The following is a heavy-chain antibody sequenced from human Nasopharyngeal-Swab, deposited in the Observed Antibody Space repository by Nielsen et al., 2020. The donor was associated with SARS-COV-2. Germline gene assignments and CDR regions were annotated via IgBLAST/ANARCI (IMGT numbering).Heavy chain of an antibody. D-gene: IGHD5-12*01. CDR2: INHRGST. V-gene: IGHV4-34*01. Sequence: IRQPPGKGLEWIGEINHRGSTKYNPSVKSRVTRSVDPSKNQFSMKLSSVTAADTAVYYCARGRRVATIFHGWSPYYMDVWGKGTTVTVSS. CDR3: ARGRRVATIFHGWSPYYMDV. J-gene: IGHJ6*03.